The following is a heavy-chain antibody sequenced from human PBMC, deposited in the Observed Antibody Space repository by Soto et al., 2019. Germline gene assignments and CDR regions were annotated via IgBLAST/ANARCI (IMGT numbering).Heavy chain of an antibody. CDR1: GGSISSGGYS. J-gene: IGHJ6*02. Sequence: PSETLSLTCTVSGGSISSGGYSWSWIRQPPGKGLEWIGYIYHSGSTYYNPSLKSRVTISVDRSKNQFSLRLSSVTAADTAVYYCARVLVAPGYYYYNGMDVWGQGTTVTVSS. CDR2: IYHSGST. CDR3: ARVLVAPGYYYYNGMDV. V-gene: IGHV4-30-2*01. D-gene: IGHD2-21*01.